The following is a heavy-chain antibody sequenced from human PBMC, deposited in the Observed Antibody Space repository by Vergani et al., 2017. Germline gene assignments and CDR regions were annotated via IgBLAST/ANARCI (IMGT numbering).Heavy chain of an antibody. V-gene: IGHV1-58*02. CDR3: AAGPGGWTGDPDAFDI. D-gene: IGHD3/OR15-3a*01. Sequence: QMQLVQSGPEVKKPGTSVKVSCKASGFTFTSSAMQWVRQARGQRLEWIGWIVVGSGNTNYAQKFQERVTITREMSTSTAYMELSSLRSEDTAVYYCAAGPGGWTGDPDAFDIWGQGTMVTVSS. CDR2: IVVGSGNT. J-gene: IGHJ3*02. CDR1: GFTFTSSA.